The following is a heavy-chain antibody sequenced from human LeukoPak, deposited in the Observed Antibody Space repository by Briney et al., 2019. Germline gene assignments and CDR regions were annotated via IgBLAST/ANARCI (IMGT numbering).Heavy chain of an antibody. CDR3: ATLADPNAFDY. Sequence: PSETLSLTCAVYGGSFSGYYWSWIRQPPGKGLEWIGEINHSGSTNYNPSLKSRVTISVDTSKNQFSLKLSSVTAADTAVYYCATLADPNAFDYWGQGTLVTVPS. J-gene: IGHJ4*02. CDR1: GGSFSGYY. CDR2: INHSGST. D-gene: IGHD3-3*02. V-gene: IGHV4-34*01.